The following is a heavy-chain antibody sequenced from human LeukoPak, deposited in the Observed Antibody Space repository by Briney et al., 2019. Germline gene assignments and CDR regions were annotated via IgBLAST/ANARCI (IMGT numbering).Heavy chain of an antibody. CDR3: ARADSGSSMDDAFDI. J-gene: IGHJ3*02. CDR1: GFTFSSYS. CDR2: TCSSSSYI. D-gene: IGHD1-26*01. Sequence: GGSLRLSCAASGFTFSSYSMNWVRQAPGKGLEWVSSTCSSSSYIYYADSVKGRFTISRDNAKNSLYLQMNSLRAEDTAVYYCARADSGSSMDDAFDIWGQGTMVTVSS. V-gene: IGHV3-21*01.